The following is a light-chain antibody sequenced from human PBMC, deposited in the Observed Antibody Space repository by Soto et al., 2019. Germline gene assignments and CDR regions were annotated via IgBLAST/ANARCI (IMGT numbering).Light chain of an antibody. CDR1: QSVLFTSNNKNY. J-gene: IGKJ5*01. CDR2: WAS. Sequence: DIVLTQSPDSLAVSLGERATINCESSQSVLFTSNNKNYLAWYQQKPGQPPKLLLSWASARESGVPERFSGSGSGTLFTLSISSLQAEDVAVYYCQQYYTLPLTFGGGTRLAIK. CDR3: QQYYTLPLT. V-gene: IGKV4-1*01.